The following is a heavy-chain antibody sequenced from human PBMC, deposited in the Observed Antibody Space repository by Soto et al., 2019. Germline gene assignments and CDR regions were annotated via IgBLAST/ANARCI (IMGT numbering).Heavy chain of an antibody. CDR3: ARGEPPYYYDSRGADDAFDI. Sequence: GASVKVSCKASGYTFTGYYMHWVRQAPGQGLEWMGWINPNSGGTNYAQKFQGRVTMTRDTSISTAYMELSRLRSDDTAVYYCARGEPPYYYDSRGADDAFDIWGQGTMVTVSS. V-gene: IGHV1-2*02. J-gene: IGHJ3*02. D-gene: IGHD3-22*01. CDR1: GYTFTGYY. CDR2: INPNSGGT.